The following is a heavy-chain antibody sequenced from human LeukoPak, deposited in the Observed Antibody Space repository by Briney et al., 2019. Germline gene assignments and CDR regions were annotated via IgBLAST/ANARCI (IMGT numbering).Heavy chain of an antibody. V-gene: IGHV3-30*03. J-gene: IGHJ4*02. CDR1: GFTFSSSG. CDR3: AATYYYDSSGHYILGNYFDY. D-gene: IGHD3-22*01. Sequence: PGRSLRLSCAASGFTFSSSGMHWVRQAPGKGLEWVAVISYDGSHKYYADSVKGRFTISRDNSKNTQYLQMNSLRAEDTAVCYCAATYYYDSSGHYILGNYFDYWGQGTLVTVSS. CDR2: ISYDGSHK.